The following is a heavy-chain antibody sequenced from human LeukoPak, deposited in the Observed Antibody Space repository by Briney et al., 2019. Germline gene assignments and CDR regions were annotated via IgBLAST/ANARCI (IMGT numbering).Heavy chain of an antibody. Sequence: PSETLSLTCTVSGGSISSSSYYWGWIRQPPGKGLEWIGSIYYSGSTYYNPSLKSRVTISVDTSKNQFSLKLSSVTAAGTAVYYCARDDRVAPYWGQGTLVTVSS. V-gene: IGHV4-39*07. CDR1: GGSISSSSYY. CDR3: ARDDRVAPY. J-gene: IGHJ4*02. CDR2: IYYSGST. D-gene: IGHD2-15*01.